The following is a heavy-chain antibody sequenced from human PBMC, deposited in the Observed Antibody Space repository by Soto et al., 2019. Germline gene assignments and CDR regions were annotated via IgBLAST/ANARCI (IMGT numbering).Heavy chain of an antibody. CDR1: GGSFSGYY. J-gene: IGHJ5*02. Sequence: PSETLSLTCAVYGGSFSGYYWSWIRQPPGKGLEWIGEINHSGSTNYNPSLKSRVTISVDTSKNQFSLKLSSVTAADTAVYYCARGGSLLLWFGELYENWFDPWGQGTLVTAPQ. V-gene: IGHV4-34*01. CDR2: INHSGST. CDR3: ARGGSLLLWFGELYENWFDP. D-gene: IGHD3-10*01.